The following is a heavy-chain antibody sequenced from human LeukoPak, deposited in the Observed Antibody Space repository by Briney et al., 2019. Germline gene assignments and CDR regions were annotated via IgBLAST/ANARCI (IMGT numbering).Heavy chain of an antibody. CDR2: ISKDGSDK. J-gene: IGHJ4*02. CDR3: ARDYWWNYDY. Sequence: GGPLRLSCAASGFTFIDYAMHWVRQAPGKGLEWVAVISKDGSDKYYPGSVRGRFTISRDNSKNTIYLQMDSLRAEDTAIYYCARDYWWNYDYWGQGTLVTVSS. D-gene: IGHD1-7*01. CDR1: GFTFIDYA. V-gene: IGHV3-30-3*01.